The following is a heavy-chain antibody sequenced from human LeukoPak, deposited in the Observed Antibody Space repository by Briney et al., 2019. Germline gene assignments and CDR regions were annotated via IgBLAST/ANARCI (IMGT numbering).Heavy chain of an antibody. CDR2: INWNGGST. Sequence: PGGSLRLSCAASGFTFDDYGMSWVRQAPGKGLEWVSGINWNGGSTGYADSVKGRFTISRDNAKNSLYLQMNSLRAEDTALYYCASGYYDSSGYRFDYWGQGTLVTVSS. V-gene: IGHV3-20*04. CDR1: GFTFDDYG. CDR3: ASGYYDSSGYRFDY. J-gene: IGHJ4*02. D-gene: IGHD3-22*01.